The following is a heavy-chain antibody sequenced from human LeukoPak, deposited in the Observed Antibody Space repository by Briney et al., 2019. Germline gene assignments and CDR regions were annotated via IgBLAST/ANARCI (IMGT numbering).Heavy chain of an antibody. CDR2: INSDGSST. CDR3: ARGYGGKFDY. J-gene: IGHJ4*02. V-gene: IGHV3-74*01. D-gene: IGHD4-23*01. Sequence: GGSLRLSCAASGFTFSSYWMHWVRQAPGKGLVWVSRINSDGSSTSYVDSEKGRFTISRDNAKNTLDLQMNSLRAEDTAVYYCARGYGGKFDYWGQGTLVTVSS. CDR1: GFTFSSYW.